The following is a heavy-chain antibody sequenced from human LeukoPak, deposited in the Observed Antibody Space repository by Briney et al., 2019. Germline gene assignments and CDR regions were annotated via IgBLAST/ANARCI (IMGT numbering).Heavy chain of an antibody. D-gene: IGHD3-16*01. Sequence: SETLSLTCTVSGGSVSSDYWSWIRQPPGKGLEWIGYIFYSGSTKYNPPLKSRVTMSLDTSKNQFSLKLTSVTAADTAVYYCARSLKITVFDDWGQGTLVTVSS. CDR1: GGSVSSDY. V-gene: IGHV4-59*02. CDR2: IFYSGST. J-gene: IGHJ4*02. CDR3: ARSLKITVFDD.